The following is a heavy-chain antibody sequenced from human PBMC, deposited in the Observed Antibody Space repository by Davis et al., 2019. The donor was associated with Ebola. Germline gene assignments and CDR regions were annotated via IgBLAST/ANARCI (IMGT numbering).Heavy chain of an antibody. D-gene: IGHD6-13*01. CDR2: INPNSGGT. Sequence: AASVKVSCKASGYTFTGYYMHWVRQAPGQGLEWMGWINPNSGGTNYAQKLQGRVTMTKDTSTSTAYMELRSLRSDDTAVYYCARDLGSSWYGPWGQGTLVTVSS. J-gene: IGHJ5*02. CDR3: ARDLGSSWYGP. CDR1: GYTFTGYY. V-gene: IGHV1-2*02.